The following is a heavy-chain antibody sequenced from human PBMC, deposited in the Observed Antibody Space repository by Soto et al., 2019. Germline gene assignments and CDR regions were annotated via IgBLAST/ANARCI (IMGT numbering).Heavy chain of an antibody. CDR3: ARGYGYSYGYFDY. D-gene: IGHD5-18*01. J-gene: IGHJ4*02. V-gene: IGHV4-31*11. CDR2: IYYSGST. CDR1: GGSISSGGYY. Sequence: SETLSLTCAVSGGSISSGGYYWSWIRQHPGKGLEWIGYIYYSGSTYYNPSLKSRVTISVDTSKNQFSLKLSSVTAADTAVYYCARGYGYSYGYFDYWGQGTLVTVSS.